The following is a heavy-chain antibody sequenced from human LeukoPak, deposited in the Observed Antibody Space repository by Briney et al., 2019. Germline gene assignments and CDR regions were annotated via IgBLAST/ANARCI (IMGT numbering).Heavy chain of an antibody. CDR1: GFTFSSYG. D-gene: IGHD3-22*01. J-gene: IGHJ4*02. CDR3: AKGGGGGTMIVVVSAFDY. Sequence: GGSLRLSCAASGFTFSSYGMHWVRQAPGRGLEWVAFIRYDGSNKYYADSVKGRFTISRDNSKNTLYLQMDSLRAEDTAVYYCAKGGGGGTMIVVVSAFDYWGQGTLVTVSS. V-gene: IGHV3-30*02. CDR2: IRYDGSNK.